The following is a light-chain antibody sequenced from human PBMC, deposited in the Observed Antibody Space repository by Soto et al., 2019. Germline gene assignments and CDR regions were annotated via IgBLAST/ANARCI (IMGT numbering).Light chain of an antibody. Sequence: DIVMTQSPDSLAVSLGERATINCRSSQTILYNSNNKNYLAWYQQKPGQPPKLLINWASTRASGVPDRFSGSGSGTDFTLTISSLQAEDVAVYYCQQYYTPPLTFGQGTKVEIK. CDR2: WAS. V-gene: IGKV4-1*01. CDR1: QTILYNSNNKNY. CDR3: QQYYTPPLT. J-gene: IGKJ1*01.